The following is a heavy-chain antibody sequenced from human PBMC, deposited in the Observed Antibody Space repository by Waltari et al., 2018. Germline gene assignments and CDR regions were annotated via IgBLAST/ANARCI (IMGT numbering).Heavy chain of an antibody. D-gene: IGHD3-10*01. J-gene: IGHJ4*02. CDR3: ARDAPLHYYGSGSYYGGPGFDY. V-gene: IGHV3-21*01. CDR2: ISSSSSYI. Sequence: EVQLVESGGGLVKPGGSLRLSCAASGFTFSSYSMNWVRQAPGKGLEWVSSISSSSSYIYDADSVKGRFTNSRDNAKNSLYLQMNSLRAEDTAVYYCARDAPLHYYGSGSYYGGPGFDYWGQGTLVTVSS. CDR1: GFTFSSYS.